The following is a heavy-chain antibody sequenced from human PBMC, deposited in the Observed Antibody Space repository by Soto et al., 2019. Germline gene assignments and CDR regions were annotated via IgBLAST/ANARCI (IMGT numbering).Heavy chain of an antibody. CDR1: GFTFTRYS. CDR3: ARESEDLTSNFDY. CDR2: ISSTTNYI. J-gene: IGHJ4*02. V-gene: IGHV3-21*06. Sequence: GGSLRLSCAASGFTFTRYSMNWVRQAPGKGLEWVSSISSTTNYIYYGDSMKGRFTISRDNAKNSLHLEMNSLRAEDTAVYYCARESEDLTSNFDYWGQGTLVTVSS.